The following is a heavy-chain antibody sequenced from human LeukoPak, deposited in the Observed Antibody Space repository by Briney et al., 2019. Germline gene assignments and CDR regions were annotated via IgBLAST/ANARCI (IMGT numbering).Heavy chain of an antibody. CDR3: AKRIGGVNSFDH. V-gene: IGHV3-23*01. Sequence: GGSLRLSCAASGFTFSSYSMNWVRQAPGKGLEWVSVISGSSDTTYYADSVKGRFIISRDNSKNTLYLQMNSLRAEDTAVYYCAKRIGGVNSFDHWGQGTLVTVSS. CDR1: GFTFSSYS. CDR2: ISGSSDTT. D-gene: IGHD3-16*01. J-gene: IGHJ4*02.